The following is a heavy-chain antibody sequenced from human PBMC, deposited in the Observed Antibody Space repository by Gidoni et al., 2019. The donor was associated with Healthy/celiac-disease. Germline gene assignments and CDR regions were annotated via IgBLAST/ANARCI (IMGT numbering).Heavy chain of an antibody. CDR3: AKGEYQLLYGENWFDP. D-gene: IGHD2-2*02. V-gene: IGHV3-30*02. CDR2: IRYDGSNK. Sequence: CAASGFTFSSYGMHWVRQAPGKGLEWVAFIRYDGSNKYYADSVKGRFTISRDNSKNTLYLQMNSLRAEETAVYYCAKGEYQLLYGENWFDPWGQGTLVTVSS. J-gene: IGHJ5*02. CDR1: GFTFSSYG.